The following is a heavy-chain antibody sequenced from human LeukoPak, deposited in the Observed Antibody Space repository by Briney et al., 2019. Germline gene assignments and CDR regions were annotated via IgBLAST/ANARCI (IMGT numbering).Heavy chain of an antibody. CDR3: AKDRNIVVVTAIFDY. J-gene: IGHJ4*02. D-gene: IGHD2-21*02. CDR2: ISGSGGST. V-gene: IGHV3-23*01. Sequence: GGSLRLSCAASGFTFSSYAMSWVRQAPGKGLEWVSAISGSGGSTYYADSVKGRFTISRDNSKNTLYLQMNSLRAEDTAVYCCAKDRNIVVVTAIFDYWGQGTLVTVSS. CDR1: GFTFSSYA.